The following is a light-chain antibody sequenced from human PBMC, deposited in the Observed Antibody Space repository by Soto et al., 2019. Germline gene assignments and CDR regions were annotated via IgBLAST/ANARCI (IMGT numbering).Light chain of an antibody. J-gene: IGLJ3*02. Sequence: QSVLTQPPSVSGAPGQRVTISCSGSNSNIGAGSDVHWYQQLPGTAPKLLIYSNNQRPSGVPDRFSGSNSGTSASLAISGLQSEDEAAYYCAAWDDSLKGWVFGGGTQLTVL. CDR1: NSNIGAGSD. CDR2: SNN. V-gene: IGLV1-44*01. CDR3: AAWDDSLKGWV.